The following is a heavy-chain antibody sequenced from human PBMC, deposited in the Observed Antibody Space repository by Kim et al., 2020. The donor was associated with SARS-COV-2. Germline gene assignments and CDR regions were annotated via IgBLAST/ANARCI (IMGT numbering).Heavy chain of an antibody. J-gene: IGHJ4*02. CDR3: ATDIKYSSLSSPGDY. D-gene: IGHD6-6*01. Sequence: GGSLRLSCAASGFTFSSYWMHWVRQAPGKGLVWVSRINSDGSSTSYADSVKGRFTISRDNAKNTLYLQMNSLRAEDTAVYYCATDIKYSSLSSPGDYWGQGTLVTVS. V-gene: IGHV3-74*01. CDR1: GFTFSSYW. CDR2: INSDGSST.